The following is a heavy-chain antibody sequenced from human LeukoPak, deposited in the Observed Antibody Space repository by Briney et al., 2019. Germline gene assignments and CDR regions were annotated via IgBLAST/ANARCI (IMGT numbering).Heavy chain of an antibody. CDR2: IYHSGST. CDR3: ARAPSEYSSSAFDY. D-gene: IGHD6-6*01. Sequence: SETLSLTCAVYGGSFSGYYWSWIRQPPGKGLEWIGSIYHSGSTYYNPSLKSRVTISVDTSKNQFSLKLSSVTAADTAVYYCARAPSEYSSSAFDYWGQGTLVTVSS. V-gene: IGHV4-34*01. J-gene: IGHJ4*02. CDR1: GGSFSGYY.